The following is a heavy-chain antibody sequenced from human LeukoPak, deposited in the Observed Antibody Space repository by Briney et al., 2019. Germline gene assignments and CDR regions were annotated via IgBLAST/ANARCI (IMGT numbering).Heavy chain of an antibody. CDR2: IFREGGGT. CDR1: GFTFSSYW. CDR3: ARVNCAGECTSRDWYSDL. D-gene: IGHD2-21*01. V-gene: IGHV3-74*01. J-gene: IGHJ2*01. Sequence: GGSLRLSCAASGFTFSSYWMHWVRQAPGKGLVWVSRIFREGGGTAYADSVKGRFTISRDNAENTLSLQMNSLRAEDTAVYYCARVNCAGECTSRDWYSDLWGRGTLVVVSS.